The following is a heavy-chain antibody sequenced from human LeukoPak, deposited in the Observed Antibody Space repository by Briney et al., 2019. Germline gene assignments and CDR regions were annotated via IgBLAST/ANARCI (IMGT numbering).Heavy chain of an antibody. Sequence: SETLSLTCTVSGDSISSYYWSWTRQPPGKGLEWIAYIYYSGITNYNPSLKSRVTISVDTSKNQFSLKLSSVPAADTAVYYCARDQYGDYDFDYWGQGTLVTVSS. CDR1: GDSISSYY. J-gene: IGHJ4*02. CDR2: IYYSGIT. D-gene: IGHD4-17*01. CDR3: ARDQYGDYDFDY. V-gene: IGHV4-59*01.